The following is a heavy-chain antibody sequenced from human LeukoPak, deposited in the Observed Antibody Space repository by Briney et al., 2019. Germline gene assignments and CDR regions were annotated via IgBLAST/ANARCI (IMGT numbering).Heavy chain of an antibody. V-gene: IGHV4-34*01. J-gene: IGHJ4*02. CDR1: GGSFSGYY. Sequence: SETLSLTCAVYGGSFSGYYWSWIRQPPGKGLEWIGEINHSGSTNYNPSLKSRVTISVDTSKNQFSLKLSSVTAADTAVYYCARGWSYYDSSGYYYALDYWGQGTLVTVSS. CDR2: INHSGST. D-gene: IGHD3-22*01. CDR3: ARGWSYYDSSGYYYALDY.